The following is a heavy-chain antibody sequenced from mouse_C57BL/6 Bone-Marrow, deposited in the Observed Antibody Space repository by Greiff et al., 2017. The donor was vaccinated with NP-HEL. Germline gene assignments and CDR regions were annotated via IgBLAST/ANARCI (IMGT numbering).Heavy chain of an antibody. CDR2: IYPGSGST. CDR3: ADGYDGFDY. Sequence: QVQLKQPGAELVKPGASVKMSCKASGYTFTSYWITWVKQRPGQGLEWIGDIYPGSGSTNYNEKFKSKATLTVDTSSSTAYMQLSSLTSEDPAVYYCADGYDGFDYWGQGTTLTVSS. J-gene: IGHJ2*01. V-gene: IGHV1-55*01. CDR1: GYTFTSYW. D-gene: IGHD2-2*01.